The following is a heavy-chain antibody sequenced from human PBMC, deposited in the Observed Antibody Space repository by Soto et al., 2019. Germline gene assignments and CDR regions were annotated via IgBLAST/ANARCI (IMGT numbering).Heavy chain of an antibody. J-gene: IGHJ6*02. CDR1: GFSLSTYS. CDR2: IGRRSDS. CDR3: AREETAWPLAYGLDV. D-gene: IGHD2-21*02. V-gene: IGHV3-21*01. Sequence: GGSLTHSCEASGFSLSTYSMHWVRQAPGKGLEWVSSIGRRSDSYYADSVKGRFTISRDNAKNSVSLQMNSLRDEDTAVYYCAREETAWPLAYGLDVWGQGXTVTVSS.